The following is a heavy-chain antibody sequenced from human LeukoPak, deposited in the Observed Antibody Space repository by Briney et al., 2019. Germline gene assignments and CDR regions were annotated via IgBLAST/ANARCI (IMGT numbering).Heavy chain of an antibody. V-gene: IGHV3-23*01. CDR2: ISGSGGGGT. CDR1: GFTFSTYA. Sequence: GGSLRLSCAASGFTFSTYAMSWVRQAPGKGLEWVSGISGSGGGGTYYADSAKGRFTISRDNPKNTLYMQMSSLRAEDTAVYYCAKAGSIKFDYWGQGTLVTVSS. CDR3: AKAGSIKFDY. J-gene: IGHJ4*02. D-gene: IGHD1-26*01.